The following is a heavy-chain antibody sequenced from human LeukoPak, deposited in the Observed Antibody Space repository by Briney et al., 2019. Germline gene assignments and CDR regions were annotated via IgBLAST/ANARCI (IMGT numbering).Heavy chain of an antibody. V-gene: IGHV1-18*01. J-gene: IGHJ4*02. CDR1: GGTFSSYG. Sequence: ASVKVSCKASGGTFSSYGISWVRQAPGQGLEWMGWISAYNGNTNYAQKLQGRVTMTTDASTSTAYMELRSLRSDDTAVYYCARGGDYGDYVPPYFDYWGQGTLVTVSS. CDR2: ISAYNGNT. CDR3: ARGGDYGDYVPPYFDY. D-gene: IGHD4-17*01.